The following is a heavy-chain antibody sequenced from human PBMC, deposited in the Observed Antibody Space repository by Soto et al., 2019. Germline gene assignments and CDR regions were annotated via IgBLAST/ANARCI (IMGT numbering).Heavy chain of an antibody. J-gene: IGHJ4*02. V-gene: IGHV3-73*01. Sequence: PGGSLRLSCAASGFTFGGSAMHWVRQAPGKGLEWVGHIRSKTNSYATAYAESVKDRFTISRDDSMNTAYLQMNSLKTEDTAVYFCTRQTDAVQWLVVPTDYNFDYWGQGTLVTVSS. CDR1: GFTFGGSA. CDR3: TRQTDAVQWLVVPTDYNFDY. CDR2: IRSKTNSYAT. D-gene: IGHD6-19*01.